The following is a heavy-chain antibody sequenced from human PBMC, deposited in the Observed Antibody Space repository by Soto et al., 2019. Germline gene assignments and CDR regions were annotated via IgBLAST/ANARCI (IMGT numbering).Heavy chain of an antibody. V-gene: IGHV3-13*04. Sequence: GGSLRLSCAASGFTFSSYDMHWVRQATGKGLEWVSAISTAGDTHYPGSVKGRFTISRENAKNSLYLQMNSLRVEDTAVYYCARAWGFDNWGQGTLVTVSS. CDR1: GFTFSSYD. D-gene: IGHD3-16*01. J-gene: IGHJ4*02. CDR3: ARAWGFDN. CDR2: ISTAGDT.